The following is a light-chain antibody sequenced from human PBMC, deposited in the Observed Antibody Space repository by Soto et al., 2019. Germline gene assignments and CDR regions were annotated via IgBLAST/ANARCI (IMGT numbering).Light chain of an antibody. Sequence: DIQMTQSPSSLSASVGDRVTITCQASQDISNYLNWYQHKPGKAPKILIYDASTLETGVPSRFSGSGSGTDFTFTISSLQPEDIATYYCLQFHNLPTFGGGTKVDIE. CDR2: DAS. V-gene: IGKV1-33*01. CDR3: LQFHNLPT. J-gene: IGKJ4*01. CDR1: QDISNY.